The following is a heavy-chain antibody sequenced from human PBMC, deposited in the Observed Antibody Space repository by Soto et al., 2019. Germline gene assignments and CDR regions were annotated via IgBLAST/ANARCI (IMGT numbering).Heavy chain of an antibody. D-gene: IGHD2-2*01. CDR1: GFTFSSYS. J-gene: IGHJ4*02. CDR3: ARDIVVVPAAMMGYDY. V-gene: IGHV3-21*01. Sequence: LSLTCAASGFTFSSYSMNWVRQAPGKGLEWVSSISSSSSYIYYADSVKGRFTISRDNAKNSLYLQMNSLRAEDTAVYYCARDIVVVPAAMMGYDYWGQGTLVTVSS. CDR2: ISSSSSYI.